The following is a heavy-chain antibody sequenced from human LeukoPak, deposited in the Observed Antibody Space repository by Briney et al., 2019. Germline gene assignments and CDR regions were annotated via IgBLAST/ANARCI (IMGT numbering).Heavy chain of an antibody. Sequence: SETLSLTCTVSGGSISSYYWSWIRQPPGKGLEWIGYIYYSGSTNYNPSLKSRVTISVDTSKNQFSLKLSPVTAADTAVYYCARSRYHCSSTSCSAGAFDYWGQGTLVTVSS. D-gene: IGHD2-2*01. CDR2: IYYSGST. J-gene: IGHJ4*02. CDR3: ARSRYHCSSTSCSAGAFDY. CDR1: GGSISSYY. V-gene: IGHV4-59*01.